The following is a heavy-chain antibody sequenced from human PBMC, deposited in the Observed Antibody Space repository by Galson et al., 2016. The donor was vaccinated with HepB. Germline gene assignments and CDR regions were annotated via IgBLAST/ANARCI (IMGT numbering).Heavy chain of an antibody. CDR3: AHRVNYYDSSGYYGAFDI. J-gene: IGHJ3*02. CDR2: IYWDDDK. V-gene: IGHV2-5*02. CDR1: GFSLTTSGVG. D-gene: IGHD3-22*01. Sequence: PALVKPTQTLTLTCTSSGFSLTTSGVGVGWIRQPPGKALEWLALIYWDDDKPYSPSLKSRLTITKDTSKNQVVLTMTNMDPVDTATYYCAHRVNYYDSSGYYGAFDIGGQGTMVTVSS.